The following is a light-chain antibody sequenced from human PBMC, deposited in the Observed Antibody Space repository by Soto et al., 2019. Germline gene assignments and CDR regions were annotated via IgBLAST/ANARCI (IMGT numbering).Light chain of an antibody. CDR3: QQYNNWPLT. CDR1: QSVSSN. Sequence: EIVMTQSPATLSLSPGERATLSCRASQSVSSNLAWYQQKPGQPPRLLIYGASTRATGIPARFSGSGSGTEFTLTISSLQSEDFAVYYCQQYNNWPLTFGGGTKVDI. CDR2: GAS. V-gene: IGKV3-15*01. J-gene: IGKJ4*01.